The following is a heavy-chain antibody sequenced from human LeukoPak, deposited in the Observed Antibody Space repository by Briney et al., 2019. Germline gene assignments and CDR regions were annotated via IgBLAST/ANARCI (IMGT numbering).Heavy chain of an antibody. D-gene: IGHD3-22*01. CDR3: ARAAITMIVVVKRYYYYMDA. CDR2: MNPNSGNT. V-gene: IGHV1-8*01. J-gene: IGHJ6*03. Sequence: ASVKVSCKASGYTFTSYDINWVRQATGQGLEWMGWMNPNSGNTGYAQKFQGRVTMTRNTSISTAYMELSSLRSEDTAVYYCARAAITMIVVVKRYYYYMDAWGKGTTVTVSS. CDR1: GYTFTSYD.